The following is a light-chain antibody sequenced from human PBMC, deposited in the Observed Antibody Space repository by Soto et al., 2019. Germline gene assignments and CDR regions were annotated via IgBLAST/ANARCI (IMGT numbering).Light chain of an antibody. V-gene: IGLV2-8*01. J-gene: IGLJ2*01. CDR2: DVT. Sequence: QSALTQPPSASGSPGQSVTISCTGASSDVGGYNFVSWYQHHPGKPPRLMIYDVTQRPSGVPDRFSGSKSGNTASLTVSGLQFDDEAYYYCATYAGSSIPVAFGGGTQLTVL. CDR1: SSDVGGYNF. CDR3: ATYAGSSIPVA.